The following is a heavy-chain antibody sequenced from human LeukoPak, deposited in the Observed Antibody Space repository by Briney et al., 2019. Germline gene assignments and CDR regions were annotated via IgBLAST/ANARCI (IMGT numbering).Heavy chain of an antibody. V-gene: IGHV1-2*02. Sequence: GASVKVSCKASGYTFTGYYMHWVRQAPGQGLEWMGWINPNSGGTNYAQKFQGRVTMTRDTSISTAYMELSRLRSDDTAVYYCARALEEWEPPTYYFDYWGQGTLVTVSS. J-gene: IGHJ4*02. CDR3: ARALEEWEPPTYYFDY. CDR2: INPNSGGT. D-gene: IGHD1-26*01. CDR1: GYTFTGYY.